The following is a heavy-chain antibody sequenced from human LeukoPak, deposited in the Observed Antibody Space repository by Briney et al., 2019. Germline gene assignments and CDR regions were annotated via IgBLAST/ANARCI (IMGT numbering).Heavy chain of an antibody. CDR3: SRARLAGSLGNFDY. CDR2: IIPIFGTA. D-gene: IGHD7-27*01. CDR1: GGTFSSYA. J-gene: IGHJ4*02. V-gene: IGHV1-69*05. Sequence: VASVTVSCKASGGTFSSYAISWVRQAPAQGLEWMGRIIPIFGTANYAQKFQGRVTITTDESTSTAYMELSSLRTEDTTVYYCSRARLAGSLGNFDYWGQGTLVTVSA.